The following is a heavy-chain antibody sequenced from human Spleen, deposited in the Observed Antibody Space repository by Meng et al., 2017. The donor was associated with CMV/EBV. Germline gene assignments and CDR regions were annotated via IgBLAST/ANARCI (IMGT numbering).Heavy chain of an antibody. D-gene: IGHD5-12*01. J-gene: IGHJ4*02. CDR3: AKDFRGGYDQLDY. Sequence: GGSLRLSCAASGFKFDGYAMHWVRQPPGKGLEWVAGMSWGTGSEAYADSVKGRFTISRDNANHFLFLQMNTLRAEDTALYFCAKDFRGGYDQLDYWGQGTAVTVSS. CDR1: GFKFDGYA. CDR2: MSWGTGSE. V-gene: IGHV3-9*01.